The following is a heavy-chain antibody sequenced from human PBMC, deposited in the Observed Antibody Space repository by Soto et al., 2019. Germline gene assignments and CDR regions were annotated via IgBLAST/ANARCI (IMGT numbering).Heavy chain of an antibody. V-gene: IGHV1-69*01. CDR1: GGTLTNYA. Sequence: QVQLVQSGAEVKKPGSSVKVSCKASGGTLTNYAINWVRQAPGQGLEWMGGIIPISGAVNYAQKFQGRVTITADDSTSTVYMALSSLRSENTAVYYCARITTAYNWFDLWGQGTLVTVSS. J-gene: IGHJ5*02. CDR2: IIPISGAV. D-gene: IGHD4-17*01. CDR3: ARITTAYNWFDL.